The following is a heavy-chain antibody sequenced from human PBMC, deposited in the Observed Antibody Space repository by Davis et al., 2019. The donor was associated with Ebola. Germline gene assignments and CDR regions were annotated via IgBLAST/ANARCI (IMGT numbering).Heavy chain of an antibody. Sequence: MPSETLSLTCAVYGGSFSGYYWSWIRQPPGKGLEWIGEINHSGGTNYNPSLKSRVTISVDTSKNQFSLKLNSVTAADTAVYYCARGGYFDYWGQGTLVTVSS. J-gene: IGHJ4*02. V-gene: IGHV4-34*01. CDR1: GGSFSGYY. CDR2: INHSGGT. CDR3: ARGGYFDY.